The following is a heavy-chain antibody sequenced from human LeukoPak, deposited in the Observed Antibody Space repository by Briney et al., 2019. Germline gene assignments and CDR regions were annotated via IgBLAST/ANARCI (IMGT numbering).Heavy chain of an antibody. V-gene: IGHV4-34*01. CDR2: INHSGST. Sequence: SETPSLTCAVYGGSFSAYYWSWIRQPPGKGLEWIGDINHSGSTNYNPSLKSRVTISVDTSKNQFSLKLSSVTAADTAVYYCAGGDSDAFDIWGQGTMVTVSS. J-gene: IGHJ3*02. CDR3: AGGDSDAFDI. CDR1: GGSFSAYY.